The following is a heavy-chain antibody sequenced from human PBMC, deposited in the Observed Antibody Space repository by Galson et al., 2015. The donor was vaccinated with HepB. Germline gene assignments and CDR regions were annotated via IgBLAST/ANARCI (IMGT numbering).Heavy chain of an antibody. Sequence: SVKVSCKASGYTFSSYSITWVRQAPGQGLEWVGWISPHNRDTNYAQNFQGRVTMTTDTSTTTAYMELRSLRSDDTAVYYCARGALVVAVGATQNNWFDPWGRGTLSPSPQ. CDR1: GYTFSSYS. V-gene: IGHV1-18*01. J-gene: IGHJ5*02. D-gene: IGHD2-15*01. CDR3: ARGALVVAVGATQNNWFDP. CDR2: ISPHNRDT.